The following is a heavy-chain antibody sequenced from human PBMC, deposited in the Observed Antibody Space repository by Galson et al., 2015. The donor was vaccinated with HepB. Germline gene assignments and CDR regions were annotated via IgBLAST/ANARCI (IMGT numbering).Heavy chain of an antibody. CDR2: INWNGGST. Sequence: SLRLSCAASGFTFDDYGMSWVRQAPGKGLEWVSGINWNGGSTGYADSVKGRFTISRDNAKNSLYLQMNSLRAEDTALYYCARLDGSGSNDAFDIWGQGTMVTVSS. CDR1: GFTFDDYG. CDR3: ARLDGSGSNDAFDI. J-gene: IGHJ3*02. V-gene: IGHV3-20*04. D-gene: IGHD3-10*01.